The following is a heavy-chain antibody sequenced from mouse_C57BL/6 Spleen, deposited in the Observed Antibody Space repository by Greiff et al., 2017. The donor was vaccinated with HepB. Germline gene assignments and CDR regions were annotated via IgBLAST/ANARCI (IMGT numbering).Heavy chain of an antibody. CDR1: GYTFTSYD. J-gene: IGHJ3*01. Sequence: QVQLKESGPELVKPGASVKLSCKASGYTFTSYDINWVKQRPGQGLEWIGWIYPRDGSTKYNEKFKGKATLTVDTSSSTAYMELHSLTSEDSAVYFCASPIYYGRFAYWGQGTLVTVSA. CDR2: IYPRDGST. CDR3: ASPIYYGRFAY. V-gene: IGHV1-85*01. D-gene: IGHD2-1*01.